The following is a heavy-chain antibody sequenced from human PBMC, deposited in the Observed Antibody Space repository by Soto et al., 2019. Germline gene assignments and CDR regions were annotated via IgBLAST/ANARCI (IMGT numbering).Heavy chain of an antibody. V-gene: IGHV4-39*01. CDR3: ARHMEVCDFQH. D-gene: IGHD2-8*02. CDR2: IYYSGST. CDR1: GGSISSSSYY. Sequence: PSETLTLTCTVSGGSISSSSYYWGWIRQPPGKGLEWIGSIYYSGSTYYNPSLKSRVTISVDTSKNQFSLKLSSVTAADTAVYYCARHMEVCDFQHWGQGTLVTVSS. J-gene: IGHJ1*01.